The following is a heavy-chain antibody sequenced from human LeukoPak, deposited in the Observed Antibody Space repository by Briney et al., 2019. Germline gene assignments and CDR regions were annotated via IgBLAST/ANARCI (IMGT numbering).Heavy chain of an antibody. J-gene: IGHJ4*02. D-gene: IGHD2-15*01. CDR3: AKLRDCSGGSCYAPDY. Sequence: SETLSLTCAVYGGSFSGYYWSWIRQPPGKGLEWIGEINHSGSTNYNPSLKSRVTISVDTSKNQLSLKLSSVTAADTAVYYCAKLRDCSGGSCYAPDYWGQGTLVTVSS. V-gene: IGHV4-34*01. CDR2: INHSGST. CDR1: GGSFSGYY.